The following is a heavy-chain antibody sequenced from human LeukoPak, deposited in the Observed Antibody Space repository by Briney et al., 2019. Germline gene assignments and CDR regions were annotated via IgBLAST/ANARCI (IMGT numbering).Heavy chain of an antibody. CDR3: ARDVSLVWFGELSD. D-gene: IGHD3-10*01. CDR2: INQDGSEI. J-gene: IGHJ4*02. V-gene: IGHV3-7*03. CDR1: GFTFSRFR. Sequence: GESLRLSCAASGFTFSRFRMSWVRQPPGKGLEWVANINQDGSEIYYVDSVKGRFTVSTDNAKNSLYLQMNSLRVEDTALYYCARDVSLVWFGELSDWGQGTLITVSS.